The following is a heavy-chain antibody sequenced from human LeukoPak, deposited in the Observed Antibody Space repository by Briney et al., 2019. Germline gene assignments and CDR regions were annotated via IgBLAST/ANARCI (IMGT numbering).Heavy chain of an antibody. CDR3: ARGPPGHYDFWSGPGGWFDP. Sequence: SETLSLTCTVSAGSISSSSNYWGWIRQPPGKGLEWIGSIYYSGSTYYNPSLKSRVTISVDTSKNQFSLKLSSVTAADTAVYYCARGPPGHYDFWSGPGGWFDPWGQGTLVTVSS. CDR1: AGSISSSSNY. CDR2: IYYSGST. V-gene: IGHV4-39*07. J-gene: IGHJ5*02. D-gene: IGHD3-3*01.